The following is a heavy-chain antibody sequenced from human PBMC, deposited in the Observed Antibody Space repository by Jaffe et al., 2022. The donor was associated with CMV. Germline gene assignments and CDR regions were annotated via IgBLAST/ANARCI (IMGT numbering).Heavy chain of an antibody. J-gene: IGHJ1*01. Sequence: EVQLVESGGGLVQPGGSLRLSCAASGFTFSSYEMNWVRQAPGKGLEWVSYISSSGSTIYYADSVKGRFTISRDNAKNSLYLQMNSLRAEDTAVYYCAVYLKGYYDSSGYYSKVYFQHWGQGTLVTVSS. V-gene: IGHV3-48*03. CDR2: ISSSGSTI. CDR1: GFTFSSYE. D-gene: IGHD3-22*01. CDR3: AVYLKGYYDSSGYYSKVYFQH.